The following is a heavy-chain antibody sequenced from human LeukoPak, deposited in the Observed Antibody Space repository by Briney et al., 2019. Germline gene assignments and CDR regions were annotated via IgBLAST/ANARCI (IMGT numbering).Heavy chain of an antibody. CDR2: MNPNSGNT. Sequence: ASVKVSCKASGYILSDYFIHWVRQATGQGLEWMGWMNPNSGNTGYAQKFQGRVTMTRNTSISTAYMELSSLRSEDTAVYYCAREMGIEATGWFDPWGQGTLVTVSS. CDR3: AREMGIEATGWFDP. CDR1: GYILSDYF. J-gene: IGHJ5*02. D-gene: IGHD2-2*03. V-gene: IGHV1-8*02.